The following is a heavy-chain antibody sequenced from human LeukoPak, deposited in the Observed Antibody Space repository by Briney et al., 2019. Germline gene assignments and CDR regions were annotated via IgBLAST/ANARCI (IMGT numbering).Heavy chain of an antibody. V-gene: IGHV5-51*01. CDR3: ARHGGGYCRSTSCYLFDP. CDR2: IYPCDSDT. D-gene: IGHD2-2*01. J-gene: IGHJ5*02. Sequence: GESLKISCQASGYSFTTYWIGWVRQMPGKGLEWMGIIYPCDSDTKYCPSFQGQVTISADKSTSTAYLQWSSLKASDTAMYYCARHGGGYCRSTSCYLFDPWGQGTLVTVSS. CDR1: GYSFTTYW.